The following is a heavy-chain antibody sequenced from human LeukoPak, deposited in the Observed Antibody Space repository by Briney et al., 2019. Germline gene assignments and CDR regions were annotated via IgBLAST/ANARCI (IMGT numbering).Heavy chain of an antibody. V-gene: IGHV3-21*01. CDR1: GFTFSSYS. D-gene: IGHD3-9*01. Sequence: PGGSLRLSCAASGFTFSSYSMYWVRQAPGKGLEWVSSISSSSSYIYYADSVKGRFTISRDNAKNSLYLQMNSLRAEDTAVYYCARFTYDILTGYPNWFDPWGQGTLVTVSS. CDR2: ISSSSSYI. J-gene: IGHJ5*02. CDR3: ARFTYDILTGYPNWFDP.